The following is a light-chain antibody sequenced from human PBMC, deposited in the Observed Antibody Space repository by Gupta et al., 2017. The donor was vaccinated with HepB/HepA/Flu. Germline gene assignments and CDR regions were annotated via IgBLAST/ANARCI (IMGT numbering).Light chain of an antibody. J-gene: IGLJ3*02. Sequence: QTVVTHEPSFSVSPGRTVTLTCAFSSGSVSTNYHPSWYQQTPGQAPRTLIYSTNTRSSGVPDRFSGSILGNKAALTITGAQADDESDYYCVLYMGSGSWVFGGGTKLTVL. V-gene: IGLV8-61*01. CDR2: STN. CDR1: SGSVSTNYH. CDR3: VLYMGSGSWV.